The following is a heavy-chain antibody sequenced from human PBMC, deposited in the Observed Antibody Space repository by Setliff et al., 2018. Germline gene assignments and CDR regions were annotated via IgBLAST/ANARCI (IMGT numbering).Heavy chain of an antibody. J-gene: IGHJ6*03. CDR2: ITDSGRTT. V-gene: IGHV3-23*01. CDR3: ARAQGYCNGGRCYGYYYYFYMDV. CDR1: GFTFSSYA. D-gene: IGHD2-15*01. Sequence: AGGSLRLSCAASGFTFSSYAMSWVRQAPGKEPEWVSTITDSGRTTYYGPSLRGRFTISRDNSRNTLYLQMNSLRAEDAAIYYRARAQGYCNGGRCYGYYYYFYMDVWGRGTTVTVSS.